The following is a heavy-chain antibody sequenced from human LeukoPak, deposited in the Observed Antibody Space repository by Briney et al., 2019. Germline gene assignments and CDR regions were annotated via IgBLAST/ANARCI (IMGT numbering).Heavy chain of an antibody. Sequence: SETLSLTCAVSDDSFSSHYWTWIRQPPGKGLEWIGYISYIGSTNYNPSLKSRVTISIDTSKNQFSLKLSSVTAADTAVYYCARDTIIVGATHDYYYYGMDVWGQGTTVTVSS. CDR2: ISYIGST. D-gene: IGHD1-26*01. J-gene: IGHJ6*02. CDR3: ARDTIIVGATHDYYYYGMDV. CDR1: DDSFSSHY. V-gene: IGHV4-59*11.